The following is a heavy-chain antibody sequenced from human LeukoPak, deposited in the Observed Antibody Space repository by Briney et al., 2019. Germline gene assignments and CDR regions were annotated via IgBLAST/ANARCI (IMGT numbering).Heavy chain of an antibody. CDR3: ARDNSYFDWSFGGY. D-gene: IGHD3-9*01. V-gene: IGHV3-7*01. CDR1: GFTFSNYW. CDR2: IKQDGSEK. Sequence: PGGSLRLSCAASGFTFSNYWMTWVRQAPGKGLEWVANIKQDGSEKYYVDSVKGRFTIPRDNAKNSLYLQMNSLRAEDTAVYYCARDNSYFDWSFGGYWGQGTLVTVSS. J-gene: IGHJ4*02.